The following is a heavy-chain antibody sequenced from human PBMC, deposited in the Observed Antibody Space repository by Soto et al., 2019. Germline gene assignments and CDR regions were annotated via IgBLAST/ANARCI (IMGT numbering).Heavy chain of an antibody. CDR3: AKESSVVGAFDI. J-gene: IGHJ3*02. V-gene: IGHV3-23*01. Sequence: GESLKISCAASGFTFSSYAMSWVRQAPGKGLEWVSAISGSGGSTYYADSVKGRFTISGDNSKNTLYLQMNSLRAEDTAVYYCAKESSVVGAFDIWGQGTMVTVSS. CDR2: ISGSGGST. CDR1: GFTFSSYA. D-gene: IGHD3-22*01.